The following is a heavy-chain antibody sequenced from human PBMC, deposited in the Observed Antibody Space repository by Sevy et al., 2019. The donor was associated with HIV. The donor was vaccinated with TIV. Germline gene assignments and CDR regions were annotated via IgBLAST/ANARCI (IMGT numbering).Heavy chain of an antibody. D-gene: IGHD3-22*01. CDR2: IYYSGST. CDR3: ARHLTMIVVVIKGLFDP. CDR1: GGSISSSSYY. V-gene: IGHV4-39*01. Sequence: SETLSLTCTFSGGSISSSSYYWGWIRQPPGKGLEWIGSIYYSGSTYYNPSLKSRVTISVDTSKNQFSLKLSSVTAADTAVYYCARHLTMIVVVIKGLFDPWGQGTLVTVSS. J-gene: IGHJ5*02.